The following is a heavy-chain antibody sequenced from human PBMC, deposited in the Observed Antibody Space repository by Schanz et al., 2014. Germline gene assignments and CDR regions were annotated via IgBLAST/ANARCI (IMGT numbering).Heavy chain of an antibody. J-gene: IGHJ4*02. Sequence: EMQLLESGGGLIQPGGSLRLSCAASGFTFSTHAMSWVRQAPGKGLEWVSLISDSGDTAYYADSVKGRFTISRDNFKGARYLQMSSLRAEDVDGYYCARKSLVSAHYDSWGQGTLVTVSS. V-gene: IGHV3-23*01. CDR3: ARKSLVSAHYDS. D-gene: IGHD2-21*01. CDR1: GFTFSTHA. CDR2: ISDSGDTA.